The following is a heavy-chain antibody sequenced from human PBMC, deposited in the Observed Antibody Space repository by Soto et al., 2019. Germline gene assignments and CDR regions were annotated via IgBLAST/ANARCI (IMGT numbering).Heavy chain of an antibody. J-gene: IGHJ4*02. CDR2: ISYDGSKK. D-gene: IGHD3-16*01. Sequence: QVQLVESGGGVVQPGRSLRLSCAASGFTFSTYAMHWVRQAPGKGLEWVTFISYDGSKKSYADSVKGRFTISRDHSKNTLYLQMNSLRAEDTAMYYCARDLGGDATGRGDYWGQGTLVTVSS. CDR1: GFTFSTYA. CDR3: ARDLGGDATGRGDY. V-gene: IGHV3-30*03.